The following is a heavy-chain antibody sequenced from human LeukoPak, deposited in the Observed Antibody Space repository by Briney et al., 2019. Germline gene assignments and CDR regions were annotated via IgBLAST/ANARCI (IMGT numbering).Heavy chain of an antibody. CDR3: ARFTAMVFDY. Sequence: GESLKISCKGSGYSFTSYWIGWVGQMPGKGLEWMGIIYPGDSDPRYSPSFQGQLTISADKSISTAYLQWSSLKASDTAMYYCARFTAMVFDYWGQGTLVTVSS. CDR2: IYPGDSDP. J-gene: IGHJ4*02. CDR1: GYSFTSYW. D-gene: IGHD5-18*01. V-gene: IGHV5-51*03.